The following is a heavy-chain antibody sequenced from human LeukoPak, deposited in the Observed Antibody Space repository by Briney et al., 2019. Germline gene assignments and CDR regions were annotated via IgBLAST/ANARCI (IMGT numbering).Heavy chain of an antibody. CDR1: GFIFNSYW. CDR3: ARDNDYVWGSGFDY. Sequence: GGTLRLSCAACGFIFNSYWMHWVRQAPGKGRVGVSRINSDGSSTSYADSVKGRFTISRDNAKNALYLQMNSLRAEDTAVYYCARDNDYVWGSGFDYWGQGTLVTVSS. V-gene: IGHV3-74*01. J-gene: IGHJ4*02. CDR2: INSDGSST. D-gene: IGHD3-16*01.